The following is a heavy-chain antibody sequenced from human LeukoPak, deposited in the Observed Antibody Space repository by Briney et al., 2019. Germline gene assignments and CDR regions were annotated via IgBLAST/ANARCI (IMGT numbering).Heavy chain of an antibody. CDR3: AREKRDYYDSSGYYLSWFDP. D-gene: IGHD3-22*01. V-gene: IGHV4-38-2*02. Sequence: PSETLSLTCTVSGYSISSGYYWGWIRQPPGKGLEWIESIYHSGSTYYNPSLKSRVTISVDTSKNQFSLKLSSVTAADTAVYYCAREKRDYYDSSGYYLSWFDPWGQGTLVTVSS. J-gene: IGHJ5*02. CDR1: GYSISSGYY. CDR2: IYHSGST.